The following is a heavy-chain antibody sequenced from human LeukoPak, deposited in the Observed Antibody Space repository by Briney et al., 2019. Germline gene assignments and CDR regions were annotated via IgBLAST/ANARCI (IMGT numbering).Heavy chain of an antibody. CDR1: RFPFSSYS. CDR3: ARDYSGYSNY. D-gene: IGHD4-11*01. V-gene: IGHV3-21*01. Sequence: GGSLRLSCAASRFPFSSYSMNWVRQAPGKGLEWVSSISSDSNYIYYPESLKGRFTISRDNAKNSLYLQMNSLRAEDTAVYYCARDYSGYSNYWGQGTLVTVSS. J-gene: IGHJ4*02. CDR2: ISSDSNYI.